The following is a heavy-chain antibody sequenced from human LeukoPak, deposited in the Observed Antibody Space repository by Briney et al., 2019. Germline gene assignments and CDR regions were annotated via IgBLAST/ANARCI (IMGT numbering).Heavy chain of an antibody. CDR3: ASGAGVFDY. Sequence: SVKGRFTISRDNSKNTLYLQMNSLRAEDTAVYYCASGAGVFDYWGQGTLVTVSS. V-gene: IGHV3-23*01. D-gene: IGHD2-15*01. J-gene: IGHJ4*02.